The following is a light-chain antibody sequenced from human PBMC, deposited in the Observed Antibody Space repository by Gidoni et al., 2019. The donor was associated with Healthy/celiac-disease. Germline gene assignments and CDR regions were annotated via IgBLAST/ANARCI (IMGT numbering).Light chain of an antibody. CDR3: CSYAGSSTPVV. V-gene: IGLV2-23*01. Sequence: QSALTQPASVSGSPGQSITISCTGTSSDFGSYNLVSWYQQPPGKAPKLMIYEGSKRPSGVSNRFSGSKSGNTASLTISGLQAEDEADYYCCSYAGSSTPVVFGGGTKLTVL. CDR1: SSDFGSYNL. J-gene: IGLJ2*01. CDR2: EGS.